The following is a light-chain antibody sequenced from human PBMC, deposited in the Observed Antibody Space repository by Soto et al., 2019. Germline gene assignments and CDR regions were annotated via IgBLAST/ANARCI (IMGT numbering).Light chain of an antibody. J-gene: IGKJ2*01. CDR3: MQCTHWPPYT. CDR2: KVS. Sequence: DVVMTQSPLSLPVTLGQPASISCRSSQSLVHSDGNTYLNWFQQRPGQSPRRLIYKVSNRDSGVPDRFSGSGSGTDFTLKISRVEAEDVGLYYCMQCTHWPPYTFGQGTKLEIK. CDR1: QSLVHSDGNTY. V-gene: IGKV2-30*02.